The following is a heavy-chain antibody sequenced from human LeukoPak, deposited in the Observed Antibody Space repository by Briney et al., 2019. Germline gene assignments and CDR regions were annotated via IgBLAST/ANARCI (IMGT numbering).Heavy chain of an antibody. Sequence: SETLSLTCAVYGGSFSGYYGSWIRQPPGKGLEWIGEINHSGSTNYNPSLKSRVTISVDTSKNQFSLKLSSVTAADTAVYYCAREAGYSSSRDAFDIWGQGTMVTVSS. V-gene: IGHV4-34*01. CDR3: AREAGYSSSRDAFDI. CDR1: GGSFSGYY. CDR2: INHSGST. D-gene: IGHD6-13*01. J-gene: IGHJ3*02.